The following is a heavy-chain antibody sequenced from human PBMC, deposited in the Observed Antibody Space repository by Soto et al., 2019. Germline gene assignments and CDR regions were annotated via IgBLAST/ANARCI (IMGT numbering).Heavy chain of an antibody. V-gene: IGHV1-69*06. CDR2: IIPIFGTA. D-gene: IGHD3-22*01. CDR1: GGTFSSYA. J-gene: IGHJ5*02. CDR3: ARTRLVVTKNWFDP. Sequence: VASVKVSCKASGGTFSSYAISWVRQAPGQGFEWMGGIIPIFGTANYAQKFQGRVTITADKSTSTAYMELSSLRSEDTAVYYCARTRLVVTKNWFDPWGQGTLVTVSS.